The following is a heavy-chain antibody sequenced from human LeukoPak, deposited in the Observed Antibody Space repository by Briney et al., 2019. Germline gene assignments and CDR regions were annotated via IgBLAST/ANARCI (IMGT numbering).Heavy chain of an antibody. Sequence: PGGSLRLSCTASGFTFGDYVMSWFRQAPGKGLEWVGFIRSKAYGGTTEYAASVKGRFTISRDDSKSIAYVQMNSLKTEDTAVYYCTSQKDYYGSGSYWTFDPWGQGTLVTASS. CDR2: IRSKAYGGTT. J-gene: IGHJ5*02. D-gene: IGHD3-10*01. V-gene: IGHV3-49*03. CDR3: TSQKDYYGSGSYWTFDP. CDR1: GFTFGDYV.